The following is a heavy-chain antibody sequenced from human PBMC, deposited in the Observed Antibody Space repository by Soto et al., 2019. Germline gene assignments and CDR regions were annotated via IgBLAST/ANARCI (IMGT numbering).Heavy chain of an antibody. Sequence: GVSLRLSCAASEVNFSSYSMNWVRPAPGKGLEWVSSISSSSSYIYYADSVKGRFTISRDNAKNSLYLQMNSLRAEDTAVYYCARDLRYCTNGVCYSPSLDYWGQGTLVTVSS. D-gene: IGHD2-8*01. CDR3: ARDLRYCTNGVCYSPSLDY. CDR1: EVNFSSYS. J-gene: IGHJ4*02. CDR2: ISSSSSYI. V-gene: IGHV3-21*01.